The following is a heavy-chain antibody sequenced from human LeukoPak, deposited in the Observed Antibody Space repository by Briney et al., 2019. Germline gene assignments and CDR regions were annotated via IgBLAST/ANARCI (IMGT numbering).Heavy chain of an antibody. V-gene: IGHV1-18*01. J-gene: IGHJ4*02. D-gene: IGHD3-22*01. CDR1: GYTFTSYG. Sequence: ASVKVSCKASGYTFTSYGISWVRQAPGQGLEWMGWISAYNGNTNYAQKLQGRVTMTTDTSTSTAYMELRSLRSDDTAVYYCAATLNYYDSSGYTQLDYWGQGTLVTVSS. CDR2: ISAYNGNT. CDR3: AATLNYYDSSGYTQLDY.